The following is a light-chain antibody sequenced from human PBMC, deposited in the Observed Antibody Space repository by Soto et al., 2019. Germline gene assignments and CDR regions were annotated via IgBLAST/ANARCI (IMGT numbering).Light chain of an antibody. CDR1: QGIRTD. CDR2: GAS. V-gene: IGKV1D-8*03. Sequence: VIWITPSPSLLSACTGDSFTISCRMSQGIRTDLGWYQQSPGKAPKVLIVGASTLQSGVPSRFSGSGSGTDFTLTISSLQPEDSATYYCLQDFSYPRTFGQGTKVDIK. J-gene: IGKJ1*01. CDR3: LQDFSYPRT.